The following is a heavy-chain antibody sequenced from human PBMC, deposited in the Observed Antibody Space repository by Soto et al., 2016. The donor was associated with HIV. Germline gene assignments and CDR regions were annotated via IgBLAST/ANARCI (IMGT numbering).Heavy chain of an antibody. Sequence: EVQLVESGGGLVQPGGSLRVSCAASGFTFSTYRMNWVRQAPGKGLEWVAFITSSGSAIYYADSVKGRFNISRDNAKNLLYLQMNSLRAEDTAVYYCAREVGATRLEYWGQGPWSPSPQ. V-gene: IGHV3-48*01. CDR1: GFTFSTYR. CDR2: ITSSGSAI. J-gene: IGHJ4*02. D-gene: IGHD1-26*01. CDR3: AREVGATRLEY.